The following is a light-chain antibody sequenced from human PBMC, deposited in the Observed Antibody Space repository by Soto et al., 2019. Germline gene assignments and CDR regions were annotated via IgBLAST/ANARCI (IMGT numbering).Light chain of an antibody. V-gene: IGKV3-11*01. Sequence: EVVLTQSPASLSVLPGETATLFCRASQRVSGTLAWYQQRPGQAPRLLIYDASNRATGIPARFSGSGSGTDFTLTISSLEPEDFAVYYCQQRSNWPLTFGGGTKVDIK. CDR1: QRVSGT. CDR2: DAS. CDR3: QQRSNWPLT. J-gene: IGKJ4*01.